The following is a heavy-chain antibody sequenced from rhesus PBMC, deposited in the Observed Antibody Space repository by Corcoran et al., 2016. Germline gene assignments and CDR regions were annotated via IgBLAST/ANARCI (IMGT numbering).Heavy chain of an antibody. V-gene: IGHV4-73*01. CDR3: ARDGDTVGTAYFDY. D-gene: IGHD5-42*01. CDR2: IYGNSAST. Sequence: QVQLQQWGEGLVKPSETLSLTCAVYGGSISGYYYWSWIRQPPGKGLEWIGYIYGNSASTNYNPSLKNRVTISKDTSKNQFSLKLSSVTAADTDVYYCARDGDTVGTAYFDYWGQGVLVTVSS. J-gene: IGHJ4*01. CDR1: GGSISGYYY.